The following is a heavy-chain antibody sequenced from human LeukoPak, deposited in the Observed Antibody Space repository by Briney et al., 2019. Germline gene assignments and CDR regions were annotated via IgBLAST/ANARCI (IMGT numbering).Heavy chain of an antibody. D-gene: IGHD3-22*01. J-gene: IGHJ4*02. V-gene: IGHV1-2*02. Sequence: ASVKVSCSASGYTFTGYYMHWVRQAPGQGLEWMGWTNPNSGGTNYAQKLQGRVTMTTDTSTSTAYLELRSLRPYDTDVYYCSRAPRLYFDSSCPRVMPVDYWGQGTLVTVSS. CDR2: TNPNSGGT. CDR1: GYTFTGYY. CDR3: SRAPRLYFDSSCPRVMPVDY.